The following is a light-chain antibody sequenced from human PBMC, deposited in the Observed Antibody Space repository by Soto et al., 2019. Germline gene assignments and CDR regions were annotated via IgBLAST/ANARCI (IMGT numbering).Light chain of an antibody. CDR2: EGT. V-gene: IGLV2-23*01. J-gene: IGLJ3*02. Sequence: QSALTQPASVSGSPGQSLTISCTGSSTDVGNSKFVSWYQLHPGQAPKLMIYEGTKRPSGTSNRFSGSYSGNTASLTISGLQTEDEADYYCCSHAGTYTLVFGGGTKPTVL. CDR3: CSHAGTYTLV. CDR1: STDVGNSKF.